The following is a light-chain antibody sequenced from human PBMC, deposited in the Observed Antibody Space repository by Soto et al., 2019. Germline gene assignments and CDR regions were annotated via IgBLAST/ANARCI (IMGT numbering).Light chain of an antibody. V-gene: IGKV1-13*02. CDR3: QQFNSYPIT. CDR2: DVS. J-gene: IGKJ5*01. CDR1: QDIRGA. Sequence: AIQLTQSPSSLSASVGDRVTITCRASQDIRGALAWYQQKPGKAPKILLYDVSTLESGVPSRFSGSGSGTVFTLPISSLQPVDFATYYCQQFNSYPITFGQGTRLEIK.